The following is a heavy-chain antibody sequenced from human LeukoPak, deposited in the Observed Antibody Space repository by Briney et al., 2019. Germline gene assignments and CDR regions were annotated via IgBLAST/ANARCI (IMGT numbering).Heavy chain of an antibody. V-gene: IGHV3-23*01. CDR2: ISGSGGST. CDR3: AKDPYSNYPDAFDI. J-gene: IGHJ3*02. Sequence: PGGSLRLFCAASGFTFRSYAMSWVRQVPGQGLEWVSAISGSGGSTYYADSVKGRFTISRDNSKNTLYLQMNSLRAEDTAVYYCAKDPYSNYPDAFDIWGQGTMVTVSS. D-gene: IGHD4-11*01. CDR1: GFTFRSYA.